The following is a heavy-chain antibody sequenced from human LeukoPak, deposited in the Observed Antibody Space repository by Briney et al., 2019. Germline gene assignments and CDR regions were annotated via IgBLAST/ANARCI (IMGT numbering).Heavy chain of an antibody. CDR2: INPIGGST. CDR1: GYTFTSYY. Sequence: GASVKISCKASGYTFTSYYMHWVRQAPGQGLEWMGIINPIGGSTSYAQKFQGRVTITRDTATSTVYMELSSLRSEDTAVYYCARALYDDSSGYRSVPIDYWGQGTQVTVSS. J-gene: IGHJ4*02. D-gene: IGHD3-22*01. V-gene: IGHV1-46*01. CDR3: ARALYDDSSGYRSVPIDY.